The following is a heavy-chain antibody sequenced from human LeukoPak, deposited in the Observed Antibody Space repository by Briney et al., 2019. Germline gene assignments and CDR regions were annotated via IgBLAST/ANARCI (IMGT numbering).Heavy chain of an antibody. V-gene: IGHV3-23*01. CDR3: AKEAAGSARNYFDY. D-gene: IGHD2-2*01. CDR1: GFTFSSYS. CDR2: ISGSGGST. J-gene: IGHJ4*02. Sequence: GGSLRLSCAASGFTFSSYSMNWVRQAPGKGLEWVSTISGSGGSTSYAVSVKGRFTISRDNSKNTLHLQMNSLRAEDTAVYYCAKEAAGSARNYFDYWGQGTLVTVSS.